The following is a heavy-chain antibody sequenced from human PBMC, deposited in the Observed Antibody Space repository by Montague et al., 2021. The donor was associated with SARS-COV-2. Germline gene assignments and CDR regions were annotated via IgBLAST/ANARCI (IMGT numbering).Heavy chain of an antibody. J-gene: IGHJ4*02. CDR1: SGSIISSGYY. CDR3: ARGMNRGVNTPFDY. CDR2: TYDSGTT. D-gene: IGHD3-10*01. Sequence: SETLSLTCSVSSGSIISSGYYWGWIRQPPGKELEWIGNTYDSGTTYYNPSLQSRGTIAVDTSKNHLSLSLSSVTAADTAVYFCARGMNRGVNTPFDYWGQGSQVTVSS. V-gene: IGHV4-39*02.